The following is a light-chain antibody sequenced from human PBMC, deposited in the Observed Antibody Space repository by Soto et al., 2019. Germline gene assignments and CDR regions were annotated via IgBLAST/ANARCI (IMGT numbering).Light chain of an antibody. CDR3: QQSYSTAIT. J-gene: IGKJ5*01. CDR2: DAS. Sequence: DIQMTQSPSSLSASVGDRVTITCRASQRISTYLNWYQQKPGKAPKLLIFDASTLQGGVPSRFSGSGSGTDFTLTISSLQLEDFETYYCQQSYSTAITFGQGTRLEIK. CDR1: QRISTY. V-gene: IGKV1-39*01.